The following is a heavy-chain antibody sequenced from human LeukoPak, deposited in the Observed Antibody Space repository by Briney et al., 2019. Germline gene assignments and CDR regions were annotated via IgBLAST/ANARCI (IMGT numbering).Heavy chain of an antibody. D-gene: IGHD2-15*01. J-gene: IGHJ5*02. CDR1: GGSISSGSYY. CDR2: IYTSGNT. Sequence: SETLSLTCTVSGGSISSGSYYWSWIRQPAGKGLEWIGRIYTSGNTNYNLSLKSRVTISLDTSENQFSLKLSSVTAADTAVYYCARRDCSGGSCYSDGWFDPWGQGTLVTVSS. V-gene: IGHV4-61*02. CDR3: ARRDCSGGSCYSDGWFDP.